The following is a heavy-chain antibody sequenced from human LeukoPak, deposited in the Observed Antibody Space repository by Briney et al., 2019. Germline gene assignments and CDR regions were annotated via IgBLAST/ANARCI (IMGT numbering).Heavy chain of an antibody. CDR2: IWYDGSNK. CDR3: ARDGVYSSSWYDY. J-gene: IGHJ4*02. CDR1: GFTFSSYG. Sequence: GGSLRLSCAASGFTFSSYGVHWVRQAPGKGLEWVAVIWYDGSNKYYADSVKGRFTISRDNSKNTLYLQMNSLRAENTAVYYCARDGVYSSSWYDYWGQGTLVTVSS. V-gene: IGHV3-33*01. D-gene: IGHD6-13*01.